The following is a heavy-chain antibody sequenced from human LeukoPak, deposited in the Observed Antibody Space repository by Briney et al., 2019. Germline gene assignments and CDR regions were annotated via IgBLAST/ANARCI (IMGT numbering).Heavy chain of an antibody. CDR1: GGSFSGYY. CDR3: ARGQLLLYYYYYMDV. V-gene: IGHV4-34*01. D-gene: IGHD2-15*01. Sequence: SETLSLTCAVYGGSFSGYYWSWIRQPPGKGLEWIGEINHSGSTNYNPSLKSRVTISVDTSKNQFSLKLSSVTAADTAVYYCARGQLLLYYYYYMDVWGKGTTVTVSS. CDR2: INHSGST. J-gene: IGHJ6*03.